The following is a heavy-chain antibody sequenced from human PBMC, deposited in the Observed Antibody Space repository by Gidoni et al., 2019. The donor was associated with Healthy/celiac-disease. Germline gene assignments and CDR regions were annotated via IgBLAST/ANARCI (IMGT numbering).Heavy chain of an antibody. CDR2: TYYWSKWYN. V-gene: IGHV6-1*01. CDR1: GDSVSSTSAA. J-gene: IGHJ3*02. D-gene: IGHD3-10*01. Sequence: QVQLQQSGPGLVKPSQTLSLTCAISGDSVSSTSAAWNWIRQSPSRGLEWLGRTYYWSKWYNDYAGSVKSRITINPDTSKNQCSLQLNSVTPEDTAVYYCARGSYYLLDAFDIWGQGTMVTVSS. CDR3: ARGSYYLLDAFDI.